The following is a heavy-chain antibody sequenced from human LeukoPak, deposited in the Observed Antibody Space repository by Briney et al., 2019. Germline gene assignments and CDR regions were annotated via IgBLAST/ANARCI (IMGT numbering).Heavy chain of an antibody. CDR2: IKRKSDGGTP. CDR3: ATDLGGYYSGSGTYWGSLDD. V-gene: IGHV3-15*01. CDR1: GFTFSNAW. J-gene: IGHJ4*02. D-gene: IGHD3-10*01. Sequence: GGSLRLSCAASGFTFSNAWMSWVRQAPGKGLEWVGRIKRKSDGGTPDNAAPVKGRFTISRDDSKNTLYLQMNSLKTEDTAVYYCATDLGGYYSGSGTYWGSLDDWGQGTVVTVSS.